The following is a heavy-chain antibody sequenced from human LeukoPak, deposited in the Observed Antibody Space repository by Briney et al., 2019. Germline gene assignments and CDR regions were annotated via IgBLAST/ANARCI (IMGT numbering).Heavy chain of an antibody. Sequence: SETLSLTCAVSGVSISSGGYSWSWIRQPPGKGLEWIGYIYHSGSTYYNPSLKSRVTISVDRSKNQFSLKLNSVTAADTAVYYCARGSAYGVHFDYWGQGTLVTVSS. D-gene: IGHD4-17*01. CDR2: IYHSGST. V-gene: IGHV4-30-2*01. CDR3: ARGSAYGVHFDY. J-gene: IGHJ4*02. CDR1: GVSISSGGYS.